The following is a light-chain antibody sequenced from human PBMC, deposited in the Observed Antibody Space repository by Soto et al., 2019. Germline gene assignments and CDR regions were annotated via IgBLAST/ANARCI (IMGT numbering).Light chain of an antibody. J-gene: IGKJ1*01. CDR2: KAS. Sequence: DIQMTQSPSTLSAAVGDRVSITCRASRNINSWFSCYQQKPGKAPNLLIYKASSLETGVPSRFSGSGSGTEFTLTISSLQPDDFATYYCQHYNSYSEAFGQGTKVDIK. V-gene: IGKV1-5*03. CDR3: QHYNSYSEA. CDR1: RNINSW.